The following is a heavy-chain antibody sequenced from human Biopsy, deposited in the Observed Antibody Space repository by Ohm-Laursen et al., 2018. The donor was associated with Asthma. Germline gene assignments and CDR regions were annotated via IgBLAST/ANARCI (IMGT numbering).Heavy chain of an antibody. CDR2: ISVYNGNT. CDR3: ARTVDYSHYYGIDV. Sequence: SVKVSCKTSGYTFNSAGITWVRQAPGQGLEWMGWISVYNGNTKVAQKLQDRVTMITDTSTSTAYMELRGLRSDDAAVYFCARTVDYSHYYGIDVWGQGTTDTVS. CDR1: GYTFNSAG. J-gene: IGHJ6*02. V-gene: IGHV1-18*01. D-gene: IGHD4-23*01.